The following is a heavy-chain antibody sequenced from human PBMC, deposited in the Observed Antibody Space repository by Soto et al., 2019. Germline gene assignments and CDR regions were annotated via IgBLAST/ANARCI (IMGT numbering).Heavy chain of an antibody. V-gene: IGHV3-74*01. J-gene: IGHJ4*02. CDR3: AIPYPRVDTAMVENDY. CDR1: GFTFSSYW. CDR2: INSDGSST. D-gene: IGHD5-18*01. Sequence: GGSLRLSCAASGFTFSSYWMHWVRQAPGKGLVWVSRINSDGSSTSYADSVKGRFTISRDNAKNTLYLQMNSLRAEDTAVYCCAIPYPRVDTAMVENDYWGQGTLVTVSS.